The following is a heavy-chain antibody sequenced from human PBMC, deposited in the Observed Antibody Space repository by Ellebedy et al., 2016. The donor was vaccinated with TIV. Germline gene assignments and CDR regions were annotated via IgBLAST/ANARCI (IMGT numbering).Heavy chain of an antibody. J-gene: IGHJ4*02. D-gene: IGHD3-3*02. Sequence: STIYYADSVKGRFTISRDNSKNTLYLQMNSLRAEDTAVYYCARHRSIYGPGFPFDSWGQGILVTVSS. CDR3: ARHRSIYGPGFPFDS. V-gene: IGHV3-66*02. CDR2: STI.